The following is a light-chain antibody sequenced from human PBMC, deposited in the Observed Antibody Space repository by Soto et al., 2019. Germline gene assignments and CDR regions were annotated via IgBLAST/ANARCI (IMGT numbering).Light chain of an antibody. CDR2: EAS. V-gene: IGKV1-9*01. CDR1: HDISTF. Sequence: DIQLTQSPSLLSASIVYIVTITCLASHDISTFLAWYQQKPGKAPKLLIYEASTLQSGVPSRFSGSGSGTEFTLTISGLLPEDFAAYHCQQLYTLPFTFGQGTRLEIK. J-gene: IGKJ5*01. CDR3: QQLYTLPFT.